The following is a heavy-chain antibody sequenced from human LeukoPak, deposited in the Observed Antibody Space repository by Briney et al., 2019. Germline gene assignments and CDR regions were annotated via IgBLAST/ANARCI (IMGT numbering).Heavy chain of an antibody. CDR3: ARGRRIAAAGLYYFDY. D-gene: IGHD6-13*01. Sequence: GESLRLSCAASGFTFSDYYMSWIRQAPGKGLEWVSYISSSSSYTNYADSVKGRFTISRDNAKNSLYLQMNSLRAEDTAVYYCARGRRIAAAGLYYFDYWGQGTLVTVSS. V-gene: IGHV3-11*06. CDR1: GFTFSDYY. CDR2: ISSSSSYT. J-gene: IGHJ4*02.